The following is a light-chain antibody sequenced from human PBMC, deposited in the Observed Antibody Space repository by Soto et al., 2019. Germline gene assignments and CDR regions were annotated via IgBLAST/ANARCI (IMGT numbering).Light chain of an antibody. Sequence: DIQLTQSPSFLSASVGDRVTITCRASQGINIFLAWFQQKPGKAPNLLISAASTLQSGVPSRFSGSGSETEFTLTITSLQPEDSAVYYCQQYVTSSPRAFGQGTKVDIK. CDR2: AAS. CDR1: QGINIF. CDR3: QQYVTSSPRA. J-gene: IGKJ1*01. V-gene: IGKV1-9*01.